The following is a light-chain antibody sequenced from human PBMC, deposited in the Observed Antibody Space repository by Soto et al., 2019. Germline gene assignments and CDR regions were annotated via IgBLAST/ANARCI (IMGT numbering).Light chain of an antibody. CDR3: QQYDNWPRT. CDR1: QSVSSN. Sequence: ILMTQSPSTLSVSPGERATLSCRASQSVSSNLAWYQQKPGQAPRLLIYGASTRSTGIPARFSGSGSGPEFTLTISSLQSEDFEVYYCQQYDNWPRTFGQGTKVDIK. CDR2: GAS. V-gene: IGKV3-15*01. J-gene: IGKJ1*01.